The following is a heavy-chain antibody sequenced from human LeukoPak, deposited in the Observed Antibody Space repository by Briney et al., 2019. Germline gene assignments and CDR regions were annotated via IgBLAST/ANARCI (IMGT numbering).Heavy chain of an antibody. D-gene: IGHD5-18*01. CDR1: GGSVSSSSYY. J-gene: IGHJ4*02. Sequence: SETLSLTCTVSGGSVSSSSYYWGWIRQPPGKGLEWMGSINYSGSTYHNPSLKSRVTISVDTSKNQFSLKLSSVTAADTAVFYCASGYSYDLFDYWGQGTLVTVSS. V-gene: IGHV4-39*07. CDR3: ASGYSYDLFDY. CDR2: INYSGST.